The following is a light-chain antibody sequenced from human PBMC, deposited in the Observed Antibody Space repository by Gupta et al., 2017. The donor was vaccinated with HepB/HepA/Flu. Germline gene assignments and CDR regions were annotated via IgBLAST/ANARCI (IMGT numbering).Light chain of an antibody. V-gene: IGLV3-1*01. CDR2: QDS. Sequence: SSALPQPPSVSVSPGQTASITCSGDKLGDKYACWYQQKPGQSPVPVIYQDSKRPSGIPERFSGSNSGNTATLTISGTQAMDEADYYCQAWDSSTVVFGGGTKLTVL. J-gene: IGLJ2*01. CDR3: QAWDSSTVV. CDR1: KLGDKY.